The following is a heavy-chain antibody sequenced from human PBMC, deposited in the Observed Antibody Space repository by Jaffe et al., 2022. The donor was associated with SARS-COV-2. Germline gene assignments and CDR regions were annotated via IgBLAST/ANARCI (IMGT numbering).Heavy chain of an antibody. D-gene: IGHD3-10*01. J-gene: IGHJ4*02. CDR3: VLETMVRGVVFDY. V-gene: IGHV4-39*01. CDR2: IYYSGST. CDR1: GGSISSSSYY. Sequence: QLQLQESGPGLVKPSETLSLTCTVSGGSISSSSYYWGWIRQPPGKGLEWIGSIYYSGSTYYNPSLKSRVTISVDTSKNQFSLKLSSVTAADTAVYYCVLETMVRGVVFDYWGQGTLVTVSS.